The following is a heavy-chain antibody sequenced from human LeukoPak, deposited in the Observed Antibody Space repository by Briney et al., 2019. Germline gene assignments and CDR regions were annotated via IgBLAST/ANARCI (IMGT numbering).Heavy chain of an antibody. CDR3: AKDGIGGIYYDSSGYFDY. V-gene: IGHV3-23*01. CDR1: GFTFNNYA. D-gene: IGHD3-22*01. CDR2: ISGSGGST. Sequence: PGGSLRLPCAASGFTFNNYAMSWVRQAPGKGLEWVSAISGSGGSTYYADPLKGRFTISRDNSKNTLYLQMNSLRAEDTALYYCAKDGIGGIYYDSSGYFDYWGQGTLVTVSS. J-gene: IGHJ4*02.